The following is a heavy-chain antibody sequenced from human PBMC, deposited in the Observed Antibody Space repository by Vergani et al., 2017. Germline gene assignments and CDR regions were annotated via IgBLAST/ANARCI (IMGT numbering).Heavy chain of an antibody. J-gene: IGHJ4*02. CDR2: IRPKTDGETT. V-gene: IGHV3-15*01. Sequence: EVQPVESGGGLVKPGGSLRLSCTTSGFTFSSAWMSWVRQAPGKGLEWVSRIRPKTDGETTDYAAPVKGRITIAREDSKNTLYLQMNSLKTEDTAVYYCSTRTKCEVRYYFNYGGQGTLVTVSS. D-gene: IGHD3-9*01. CDR1: GFTFSSAW. CDR3: STRTKCEVRYYFNY.